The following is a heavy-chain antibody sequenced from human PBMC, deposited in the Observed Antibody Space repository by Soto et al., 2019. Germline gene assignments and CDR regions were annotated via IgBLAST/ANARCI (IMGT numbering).Heavy chain of an antibody. Sequence: SSVKVSCKASGYAFTIYGSSWLRQAPGQGLEWMGWISAYNGNTNYAQKLQGRVTMTTDTSTSTAYMELRSLRSDDTAVYYCARIGYSGNFFDYWGQGTLVTVSS. CDR3: ARIGYSGNFFDY. CDR1: GYAFTIYG. D-gene: IGHD1-26*01. J-gene: IGHJ4*02. V-gene: IGHV1-18*01. CDR2: ISAYNGNT.